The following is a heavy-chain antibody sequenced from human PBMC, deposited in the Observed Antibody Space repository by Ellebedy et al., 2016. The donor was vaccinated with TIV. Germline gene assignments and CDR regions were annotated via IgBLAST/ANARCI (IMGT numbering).Heavy chain of an antibody. CDR1: GGTFSSYG. V-gene: IGHV1-69*04. CDR3: ARAVSRSTVIMGYWFDP. CDR2: VIPILGRP. Sequence: ASVKVSCKASGGTFSSYGINWARQAPGQGLEWMGRVIPILGRPDYAQKFQGRVTITADKSTSTAYMELSSLRSEETAVYYCARAVSRSTVIMGYWFDPWGQGTLVTVSS. J-gene: IGHJ5*02. D-gene: IGHD4-11*01.